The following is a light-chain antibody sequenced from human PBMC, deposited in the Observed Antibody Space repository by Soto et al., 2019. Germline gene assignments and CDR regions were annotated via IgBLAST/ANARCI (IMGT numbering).Light chain of an antibody. V-gene: IGKV4-1*01. CDR3: QQYYSTPLT. CDR2: WAS. J-gene: IGKJ1*01. CDR1: QSLLHSSNNKNY. Sequence: DILMTQSPYSLAVSLGERATINCKSSQSLLHSSNNKNYLACYQQKPGQPPKLLIYWASTRESGVPDRFSGSGSGTDFTLTISSLQAEDVAVYYCQQYYSTPLTFGQGTKV.